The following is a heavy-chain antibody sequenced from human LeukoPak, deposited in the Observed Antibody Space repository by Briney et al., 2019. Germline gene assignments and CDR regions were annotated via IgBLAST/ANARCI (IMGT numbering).Heavy chain of an antibody. CDR1: GYTFINYH. CDR3: ARTTSFTASGYDY. J-gene: IGHJ4*02. Sequence: ASVNVSFKTSGYTFINYHINWVRQATGQGREWMGWMNPYSGDRGYAQKFQGRVSITSDTSISTAYMDLSSLRSDDTAVYFCARTTSFTASGYDYWGQGTLVTVSS. CDR2: MNPYSGDR. D-gene: IGHD6-25*01. V-gene: IGHV1-8*03.